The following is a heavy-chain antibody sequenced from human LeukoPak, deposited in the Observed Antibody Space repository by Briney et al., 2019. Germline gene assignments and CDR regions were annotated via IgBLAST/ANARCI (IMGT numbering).Heavy chain of an antibody. D-gene: IGHD3-9*01. Sequence: GASVKVSCKASGYTFTSYGISWVRQAPGQGLEWMRWISAYNGNTNYAQKLQGRVTMTTDTFTSTAYMELRSLRSDDTAVYYCARRVDYDVLIGYFPYFDYWGQGTLVTVSS. V-gene: IGHV1-18*01. J-gene: IGHJ4*02. CDR1: GYTFTSYG. CDR2: ISAYNGNT. CDR3: ARRVDYDVLIGYFPYFDY.